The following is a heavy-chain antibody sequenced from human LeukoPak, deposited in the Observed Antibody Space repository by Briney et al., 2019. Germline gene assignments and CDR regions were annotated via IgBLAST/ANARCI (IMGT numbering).Heavy chain of an antibody. CDR1: GFTFSSYA. Sequence: GGFLRLSCAASGFTFSSYAMSWVRQAPGKGLEWVSAISGSGGSTYYADSVKGRFTISRDNSKNTLYLQMNSLRAEDTAVYYCAKTGGYCSSTSCYWAYYYYYYMDVWGKGTTITVSS. V-gene: IGHV3-23*01. J-gene: IGHJ6*03. CDR2: ISGSGGST. CDR3: AKTGGYCSSTSCYWAYYYYYYMDV. D-gene: IGHD2-2*01.